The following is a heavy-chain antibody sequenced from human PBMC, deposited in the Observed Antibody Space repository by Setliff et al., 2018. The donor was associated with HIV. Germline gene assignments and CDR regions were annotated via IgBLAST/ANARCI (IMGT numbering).Heavy chain of an antibody. D-gene: IGHD5-12*01. CDR3: ARAHYSVAMTRNRFDP. CDR1: GYTFVDFY. J-gene: IGHJ5*02. V-gene: IGHV1-2*06. CDR2: INPKNGVA. Sequence: ASVKVSCKASGYTFVDFYIHWVRQAPGQGLEWMGRINPKNGVADYLKKFQDRVIMTRDTSTNTAHMELIRPRHEDTAIYYCARAHYSVAMTRNRFDPWGQGTLVTVAS.